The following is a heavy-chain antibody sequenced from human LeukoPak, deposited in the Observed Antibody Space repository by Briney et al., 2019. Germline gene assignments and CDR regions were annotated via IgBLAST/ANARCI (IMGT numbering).Heavy chain of an antibody. D-gene: IGHD2-2*01. CDR3: ARGVVPADDY. J-gene: IGHJ4*02. V-gene: IGHV4-59*08. CDR1: GGSISSYY. Sequence: MTAETLSLTCTVSGGSISSYYWSWIRQPPGRGLEWIGYMYYSGSTNYNPSLKSRDTLSVDTSKNQFSLKLSSVTAADTAVYYCARGVVPADDYWGQGTLVTVSS. CDR2: MYYSGST.